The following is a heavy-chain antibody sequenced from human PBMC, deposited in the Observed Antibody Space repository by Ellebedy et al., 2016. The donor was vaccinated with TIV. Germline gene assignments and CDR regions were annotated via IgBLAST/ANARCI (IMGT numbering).Heavy chain of an antibody. V-gene: IGHV4-34*01. J-gene: IGHJ4*02. CDR3: ALKGRYFDY. CDR2: INHSGST. Sequence: SETLSLXXAVYGGSFSGYYWSWIRQPPGKGLEWIGEINHSGSTNYNPSLKSRVTISVDTSKNQFSLKLSSVTAADTAVYYCALKGRYFDYWGQGTLVTVSS. CDR1: GGSFSGYY.